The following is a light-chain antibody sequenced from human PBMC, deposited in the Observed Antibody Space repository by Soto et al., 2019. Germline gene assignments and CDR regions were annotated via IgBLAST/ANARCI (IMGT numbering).Light chain of an antibody. V-gene: IGKV1-5*03. Sequence: IQVSNSPFTLSASASDRVTITCRASQSISSWLAWYQQKPGKAPKLLINKASSLESGVPSRFSGSGSGTEFTLTISSLHPDDFATYYCQPYNRYWTFAQGTKV. CDR1: QSISSW. J-gene: IGKJ1*01. CDR2: KAS. CDR3: QPYNRYWT.